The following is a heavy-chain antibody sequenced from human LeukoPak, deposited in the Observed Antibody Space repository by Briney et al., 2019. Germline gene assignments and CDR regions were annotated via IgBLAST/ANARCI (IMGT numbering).Heavy chain of an antibody. CDR1: GGSISSYY. Sequence: SETLSLTCTVSGGSISSYYWSWIRQPPGKGLEWIAYIYYSGSTNYNPSLKSRVTISVDTSKNQFSLKLSSVTAADTAVYYCARLLGPGSGPEGALFDIWGQGTTVTVSS. V-gene: IGHV4-59*08. CDR3: ARLLGPGSGPEGALFDI. J-gene: IGHJ3*02. CDR2: IYYSGST. D-gene: IGHD6-19*01.